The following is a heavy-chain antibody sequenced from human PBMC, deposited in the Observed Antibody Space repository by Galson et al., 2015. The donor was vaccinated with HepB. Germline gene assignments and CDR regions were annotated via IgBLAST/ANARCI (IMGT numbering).Heavy chain of an antibody. Sequence: SLRLSCAASGFTFSSYSMNWVRQAPGKGLEWVSSISSSSCYIYYADSVKGRFTISRDNAKNSLYLQMNSLRAEDTAVYYCARDKAEEGNIAAFWGKAFAYRGKGPLVTFS. CDR3: ARDKAEEGNIAAFWGKAFAY. CDR2: ISSSSCYI. V-gene: IGHV3-21*01. J-gene: IGHJ4*02. D-gene: IGHD6-13*01. CDR1: GFTFSSYS.